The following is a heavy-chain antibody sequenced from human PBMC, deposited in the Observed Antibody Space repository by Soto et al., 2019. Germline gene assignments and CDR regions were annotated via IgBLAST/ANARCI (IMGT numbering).Heavy chain of an antibody. CDR2: INPNSGGT. J-gene: IGHJ5*02. CDR1: GYTFTGYY. V-gene: IGHV1-2*02. D-gene: IGHD2-2*01. CDR3: ARDLDCSSTSCYLGWFDP. Sequence: ASVKVSCKASGYTFTGYYMHWVREAPGQGLEWMGWINPNSGGTNYAQKFQGRVTMTRDTSISTAYMELSRLRSDDTAVYYCARDLDCSSTSCYLGWFDPWGQGTLVTVSS.